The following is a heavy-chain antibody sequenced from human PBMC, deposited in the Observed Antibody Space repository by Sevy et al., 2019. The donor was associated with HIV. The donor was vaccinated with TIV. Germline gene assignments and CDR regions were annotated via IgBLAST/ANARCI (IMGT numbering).Heavy chain of an antibody. Sequence: GGSLRLSCAASGFSFSRYGLHWVRQAPGKGLEWLAIISYDGSNKYHADSVKGRFTISRDNSKNTLYFQMNSLRAEDTAVYYCAKGGCSGGICYSDVWGQGTTVTVSS. CDR1: GFSFSRYG. D-gene: IGHD2-15*01. V-gene: IGHV3-30*18. J-gene: IGHJ6*02. CDR2: ISYDGSNK. CDR3: AKGGCSGGICYSDV.